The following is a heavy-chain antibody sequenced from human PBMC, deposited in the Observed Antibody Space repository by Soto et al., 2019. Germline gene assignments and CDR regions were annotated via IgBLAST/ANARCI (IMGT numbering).Heavy chain of an antibody. V-gene: IGHV1-46*03. J-gene: IGHJ4*02. CDR3: ARGPRGCSGGSCYSDY. CDR2: INPSGGST. Sequence: QVQLVQSRAEVKKPGASVKVSCKASGYTFTSYYMHWVRQAPGQGLEWMGIINPSGGSTSYAQKFQGRVTMTRDTSTSTVYMELSSLRSEDTAVYYCARGPRGCSGGSCYSDYWGQGTLVTVSS. D-gene: IGHD2-15*01. CDR1: GYTFTSYY.